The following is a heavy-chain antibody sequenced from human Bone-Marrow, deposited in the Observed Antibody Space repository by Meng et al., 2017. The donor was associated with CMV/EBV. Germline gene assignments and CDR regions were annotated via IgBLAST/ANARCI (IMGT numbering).Heavy chain of an antibody. Sequence: ASVKVSCKASGYTFTTYDINWVRQATGQGLEWMGWINPNSGGTNYAQKFQGRVTMTRDTSISTAYMELSRLRSDDTAVYYCARAVRDDYYDSSGYPSGFDYWGQGTLVTVSS. V-gene: IGHV1-2*02. D-gene: IGHD3-22*01. CDR2: INPNSGGT. J-gene: IGHJ4*02. CDR1: GYTFTTYD. CDR3: ARAVRDDYYDSSGYPSGFDY.